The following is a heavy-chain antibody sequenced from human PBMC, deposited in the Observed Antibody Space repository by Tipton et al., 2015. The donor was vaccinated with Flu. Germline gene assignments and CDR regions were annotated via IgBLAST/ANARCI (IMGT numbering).Heavy chain of an antibody. CDR2: VSHSDDLSGTT. CDR1: GDSISGYY. D-gene: IGHD3-3*01. V-gene: IGHV4-59*12. Sequence: TLSLTCSVSGDSISGYYWNWIRQPPGKGLEWIGYVSHSDDLSGTTNYSPTLQSRVTISVGTSKNQFSLKLSSVTAADTAVYYCARGPNYDFWSSYSKYYYYYGMDVWGQGTTVTVSS. CDR3: ARGPNYDFWSSYSKYYYYYGMDV. J-gene: IGHJ6*02.